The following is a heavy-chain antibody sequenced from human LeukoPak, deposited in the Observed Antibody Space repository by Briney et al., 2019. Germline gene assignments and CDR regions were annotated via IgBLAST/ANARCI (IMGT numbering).Heavy chain of an antibody. J-gene: IGHJ6*03. CDR3: ARSVISYYYMDV. V-gene: IGHV1-3*03. D-gene: IGHD3-10*01. CDR1: GYTFTTYA. Sequence: ASVKVSCKASGYTFTTYAMHWVRQAPGQRLEWMGWINAGNGNTKYSQEFQGRVTITRDTSASTAYLEVSSLRSEDMAVYYCARSVISYYYMDVWGKGTTVTVSS. CDR2: INAGNGNT.